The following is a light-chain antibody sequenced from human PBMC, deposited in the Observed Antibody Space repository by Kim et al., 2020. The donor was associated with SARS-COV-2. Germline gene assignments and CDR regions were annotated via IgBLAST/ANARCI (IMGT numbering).Light chain of an antibody. Sequence: GQMVTISCSGSNSNIGNYTVNWYQQLRGTAPKLLIYKSNQRPSGVPDRFSGSNPGTSASLVISGLQSDDEADYYCATWDDRLGGRVFGGGTKVTVL. CDR3: ATWDDRLGGRV. CDR2: KSN. V-gene: IGLV1-44*01. J-gene: IGLJ3*02. CDR1: NSNIGNYT.